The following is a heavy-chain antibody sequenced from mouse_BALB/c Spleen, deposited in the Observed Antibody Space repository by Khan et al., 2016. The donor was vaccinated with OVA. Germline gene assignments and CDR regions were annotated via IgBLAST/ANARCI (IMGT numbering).Heavy chain of an antibody. V-gene: IGHV2-3*01. CDR1: GFSFTDFG. CDR2: IWGDGST. D-gene: IGHD2-10*01. J-gene: IGHJ1*01. CDR3: AKGGTYFGGYFDV. Sequence: QVQLKESGPGLVAPSQSLSITCTVSGFSFTDFGVSWVRQPPGKGLEWLGIIWGDGSTNYHSVLISRLSISTDDSKSQVFLKLNSLQIDDTATYDCAKGGTYFGGYFDVWGAGTTVTVSS.